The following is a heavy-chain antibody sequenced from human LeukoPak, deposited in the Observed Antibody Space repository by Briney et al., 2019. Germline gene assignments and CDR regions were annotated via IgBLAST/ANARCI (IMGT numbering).Heavy chain of an antibody. D-gene: IGHD6-6*01. J-gene: IGHJ6*03. CDR2: ISSSGSHL. V-gene: IGHV3-21*01. Sequence: GGSLRLSCEASGFTFTFYSMDWVRQAPGKGLEWVSSISSSGSHLHYADSVKGRFTISRDNAKDSLFLQMNSLRAEDTAVYYCARHDLFSDGKLAGRQYYYYMDVWGKGTTVTVS. CDR1: GFTFTFYS. CDR3: ARHDLFSDGKLAGRQYYYYMDV.